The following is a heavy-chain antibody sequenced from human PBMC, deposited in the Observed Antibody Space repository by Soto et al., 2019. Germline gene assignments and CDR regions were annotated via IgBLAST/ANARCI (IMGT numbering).Heavy chain of an antibody. Sequence: GGSLRLSCAASGFTFSSYAMHWVRQAPGKGLEWVAVISYDGSNKYYADSVKGRLTISRDNSKNTLYLQMNSLRAEDTAVYYCARGRGVVIPVTGFDYWGQGTLVTVSS. J-gene: IGHJ4*02. V-gene: IGHV3-30-3*01. CDR3: ARGRGVVIPVTGFDY. CDR1: GFTFSSYA. CDR2: ISYDGSNK. D-gene: IGHD3-22*01.